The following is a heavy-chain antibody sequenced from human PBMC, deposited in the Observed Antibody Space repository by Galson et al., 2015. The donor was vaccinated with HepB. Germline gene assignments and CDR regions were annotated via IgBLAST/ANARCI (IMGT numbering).Heavy chain of an antibody. CDR2: ISHGGSTK. J-gene: IGHJ4*02. CDR3: AKDRSSSWCFDY. V-gene: IGHV3-30*18. D-gene: IGHD6-13*01. CDR1: GFTFRSSG. Sequence: SLRLSCAASGFTFRSSGMHWVRQAPGKGLEWVAVISHGGSTKYYADSVKGRFTVSRDNSKNTLYLQMNSLRAEDTAVYYCAKDRSSSWCFDYWGQGTLVTVSS.